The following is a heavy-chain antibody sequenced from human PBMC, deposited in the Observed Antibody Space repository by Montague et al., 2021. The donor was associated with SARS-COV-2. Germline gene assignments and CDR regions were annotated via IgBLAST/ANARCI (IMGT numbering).Heavy chain of an antibody. V-gene: IGHV4-39*01. CDR1: GGSISSSSYY. J-gene: IGHJ5*02. Sequence: SETLSLTCTVSGGSISSSSYYRGWIRQPPGKGLEWIGSIYYSGSTYYNPSLKGRVTISVDTSKNQFSLKLSSVTAADTAVYYCARHPSITIFGVVITPSWFDPWGQGTLVTVSS. CDR2: IYYSGST. D-gene: IGHD3-3*01. CDR3: ARHPSITIFGVVITPSWFDP.